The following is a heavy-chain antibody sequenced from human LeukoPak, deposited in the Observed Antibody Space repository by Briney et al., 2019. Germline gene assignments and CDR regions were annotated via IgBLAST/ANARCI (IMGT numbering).Heavy chain of an antibody. CDR3: AKIAYGSGSYYNDDY. Sequence: AGGSLRLSCAASGFTFSSYGMHWVRQAPGKGLEWVAFIRYDGSNKYYADSVKGRFTISRDNSKNTLYLQMNSLRAEDTAVYYCAKIAYGSGSYYNDDYWGQGTLVTVSS. V-gene: IGHV3-30*02. CDR2: IRYDGSNK. J-gene: IGHJ4*02. CDR1: GFTFSSYG. D-gene: IGHD3-10*01.